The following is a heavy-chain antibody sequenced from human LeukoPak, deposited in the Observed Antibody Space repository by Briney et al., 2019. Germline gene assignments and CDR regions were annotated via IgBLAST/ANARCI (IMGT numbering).Heavy chain of an antibody. Sequence: GASVKVSCKASGGTFSSYAISWVRQAPGQGLEWMGRIIPILGIANYAQKFQGRVTITADKSTSTAYMELSSLRSEDTAVYYCARGGGPTYYDILTGYWAPFDYWGQGTLVTVSS. V-gene: IGHV1-69*04. D-gene: IGHD3-9*01. CDR3: ARGGGPTYYDILTGYWAPFDY. CDR1: GGTFSSYA. J-gene: IGHJ4*02. CDR2: IIPILGIA.